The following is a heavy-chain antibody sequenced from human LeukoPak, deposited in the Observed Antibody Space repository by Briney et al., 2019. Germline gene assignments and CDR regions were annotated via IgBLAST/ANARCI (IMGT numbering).Heavy chain of an antibody. CDR3: AKDLAYSSLG. CDR2: IDKIGDKT. CDR1: GFSFNSFA. Sequence: PGGSLRLSCVASGFSFNSFAMSWVRHAPGKGLEWVSGIDKIGDKTYNADSVKGRFTISRDNSKNTLYLQMNSLRAEDTAVYYCAKDLAYSSLGWGQGTLVTVSS. V-gene: IGHV3-23*01. J-gene: IGHJ4*02. D-gene: IGHD6-13*01.